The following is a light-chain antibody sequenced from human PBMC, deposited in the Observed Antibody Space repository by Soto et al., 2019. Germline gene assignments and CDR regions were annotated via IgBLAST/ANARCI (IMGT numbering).Light chain of an antibody. CDR3: QQFNDFPLT. J-gene: IGKJ4*01. V-gene: IGKV1D-13*01. Sequence: IQLTQSPSSLSASVGDRVTITGRAGQDISSALAWYQQKPGKAPKLLLYDASSLDAGVPSRFSGSGSGTDFTLSITSLRPEDFATYYCQQFNDFPLTFGGGTKVQIK. CDR1: QDISSA. CDR2: DAS.